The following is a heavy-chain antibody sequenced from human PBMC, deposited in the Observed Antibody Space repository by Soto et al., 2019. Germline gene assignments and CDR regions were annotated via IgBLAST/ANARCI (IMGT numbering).Heavy chain of an antibody. J-gene: IGHJ6*02. CDR2: ISAYNGNT. Sequence: QVQLVQSGAEVKKPGASVKVSCKASGYTFTSYGISWVLQAPGQGLAWMGWISAYNGNTNYAQKLQGRVTMTTDTSTSTAYMELRSLRSDDTAVYYCARGLYSSSSRNYYGMDVWDQGTTVTVSS. D-gene: IGHD6-6*01. V-gene: IGHV1-18*01. CDR3: ARGLYSSSSRNYYGMDV. CDR1: GYTFTSYG.